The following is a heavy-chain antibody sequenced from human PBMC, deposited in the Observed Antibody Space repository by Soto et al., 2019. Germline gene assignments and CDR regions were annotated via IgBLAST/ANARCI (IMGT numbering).Heavy chain of an antibody. V-gene: IGHV4-39*01. J-gene: IGHJ6*02. CDR3: ATKTGGGWEDGMDV. D-gene: IGHD6-19*01. Sequence: SETLSLTCTVSGGSISSSSYYWGWIRQPPGKGLEWIGSIYYSGSTYYNPSLKSRVTISVDTSKNQFSLKLSSVTAADTAVYYCATKTGGGWEDGMDVWGQGTRVTVSS. CDR1: GGSISSSSYY. CDR2: IYYSGST.